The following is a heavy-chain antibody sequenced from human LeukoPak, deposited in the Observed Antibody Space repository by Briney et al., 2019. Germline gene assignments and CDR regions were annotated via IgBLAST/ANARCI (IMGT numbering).Heavy chain of an antibody. Sequence: SETLSLTCTVSGGSISSYYWSWIRQPPGKGLEWIGYIRYSGSTNYNPSLKSRVTISVDTSKNQFSLKLSSVTAADTAVYYCARDRRYTSGLYYFDYWGQGTLVTVSS. D-gene: IGHD6-19*01. CDR2: IRYSGST. J-gene: IGHJ4*02. CDR1: GGSISSYY. V-gene: IGHV4-59*01. CDR3: ARDRRYTSGLYYFDY.